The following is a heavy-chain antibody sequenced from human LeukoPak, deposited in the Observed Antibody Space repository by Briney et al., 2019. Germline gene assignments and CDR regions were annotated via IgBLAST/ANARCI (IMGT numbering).Heavy chain of an antibody. Sequence: AGGSLRLSCAASGFTFSDYYMSWVRQAPGKGLEWVSYITNSGSTIYYADSVKGRFTISRDNAKNSLYLQMNSLRAEDTAVYYCARATYYYDSSGYLLYWGQGTLVTVSS. CDR2: ITNSGSTI. J-gene: IGHJ4*02. CDR1: GFTFSDYY. CDR3: ARATYYYDSSGYLLY. V-gene: IGHV3-11*01. D-gene: IGHD3-22*01.